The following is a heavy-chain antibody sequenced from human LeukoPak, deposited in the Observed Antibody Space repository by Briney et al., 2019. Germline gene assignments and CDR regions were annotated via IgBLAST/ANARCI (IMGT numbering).Heavy chain of an antibody. D-gene: IGHD3-3*01. CDR3: AVLYDFWSGYYVGDAFDI. V-gene: IGHV5-51*01. J-gene: IGHJ3*02. Sequence: GESLKISCKGSGYSFTSYWIGWVRQMPGKGLEWMGIIYPGDSDTRYSPSFQGRVTISADKSISTAYLQWSSLKASDTAMYYCAVLYDFWSGYYVGDAFDIWGQGTMVTVSS. CDR2: IYPGDSDT. CDR1: GYSFTSYW.